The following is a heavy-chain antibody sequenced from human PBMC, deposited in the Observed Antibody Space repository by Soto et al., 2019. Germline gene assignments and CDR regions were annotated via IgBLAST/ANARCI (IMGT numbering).Heavy chain of an antibody. J-gene: IGHJ6*02. Sequence: SETLSLTCTVSGGSISSYYWSWIRQPPGKGLEWIGYIYYSGSTNYNPSLKSRVTISVDTSKNQFSLKLSSVTAADTAVYYCARLRNNIAVAGTYYYYGMDVWGQGTTVTVSS. CDR2: IYYSGST. CDR1: GGSISSYY. CDR3: ARLRNNIAVAGTYYYYGMDV. D-gene: IGHD6-19*01. V-gene: IGHV4-59*01.